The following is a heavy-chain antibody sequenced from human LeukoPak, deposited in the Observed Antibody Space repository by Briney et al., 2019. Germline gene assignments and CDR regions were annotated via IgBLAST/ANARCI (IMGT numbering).Heavy chain of an antibody. V-gene: IGHV4-61*01. CDR3: ARKAFLFGYGLDY. CDR2: IYYSGST. J-gene: IGHJ4*02. Sequence: PSETLSLTCTVSGGSISSGSYYWSWIRQPPGKGLEWIGYIYYSGSTNYNPSLKSRVTISVDTSKNQFSLKLSSVTAADTAVYYCARKAFLFGYGLDYWGQGTLVTVSS. CDR1: GGSISSGSYY. D-gene: IGHD5-18*01.